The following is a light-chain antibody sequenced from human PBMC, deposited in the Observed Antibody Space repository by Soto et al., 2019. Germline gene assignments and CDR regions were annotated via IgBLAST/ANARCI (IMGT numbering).Light chain of an antibody. CDR2: LNNDGSH. Sequence: QPVLTQSPXASASLGASXXLTCTLSSGHSTXXXAWHQLQPDXGPRYLMNLNNDGSHIKGDGIPDRFSGSSSGAERYLTISSLQSEDEADYYCQTWGTGTVVFGGGTKLTVL. CDR1: SGHSTXX. V-gene: IGLV4-69*01. J-gene: IGLJ2*01. CDR3: QTWGTGTVV.